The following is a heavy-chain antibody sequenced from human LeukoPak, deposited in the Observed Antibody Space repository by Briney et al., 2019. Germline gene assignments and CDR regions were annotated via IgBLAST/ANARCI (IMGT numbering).Heavy chain of an antibody. CDR1: GFIFRSYS. D-gene: IGHD4-17*01. J-gene: IGHJ4*02. V-gene: IGHV3-48*04. CDR2: ITSSSDTI. Sequence: PGGSLRLSCAASGFIFRSYSMNWVRQAPGKGLEWVAFITSSSDTISYADSVKGRFTISRDNAKNSLYLQMNSLRAEDTAVYYCARGGLYGDYSQYWGQGTLVTVSS. CDR3: ARGGLYGDYSQY.